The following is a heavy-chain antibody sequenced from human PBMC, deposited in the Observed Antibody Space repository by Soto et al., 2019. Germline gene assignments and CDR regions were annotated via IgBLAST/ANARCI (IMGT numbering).Heavy chain of an antibody. CDR3: ARVRGGDWYYFAY. Sequence: QVQLVQSGAEVKKPGSSVKVSCKASGGTFSSYTISWVRQAPGQGLEWMGRIIPILGIANYAQKFQGRVTITADKSTSTAYMELSSLRSEDPAVYYCARVRGGDWYYFAYWGQGTLVTVSS. D-gene: IGHD2-21*02. V-gene: IGHV1-69*02. CDR2: IIPILGIA. CDR1: GGTFSSYT. J-gene: IGHJ4*02.